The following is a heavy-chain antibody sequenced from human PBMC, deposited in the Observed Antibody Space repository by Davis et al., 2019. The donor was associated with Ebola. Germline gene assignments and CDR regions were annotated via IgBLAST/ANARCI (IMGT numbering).Heavy chain of an antibody. Sequence: GESLKISCAASGFTFSNAWMSWVRQAPGKGLEWVGHIKSKTDGGTTDYAAPVKGRFAMSRDDSKNTLYLQMNSLKIEDTAVYYCTTLSTVTTMYFDLWGRGTLVTVSS. J-gene: IGHJ2*01. V-gene: IGHV3-15*01. CDR1: GFTFSNAW. CDR3: TTLSTVTTMYFDL. CDR2: IKSKTDGGTT. D-gene: IGHD4-17*01.